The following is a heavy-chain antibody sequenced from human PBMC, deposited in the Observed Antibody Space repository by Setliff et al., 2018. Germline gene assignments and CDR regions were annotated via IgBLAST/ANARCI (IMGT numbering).Heavy chain of an antibody. Sequence: GGSLRLSCAASGFTFSDYYMSWIRQAPGKGLEWVSYISSSGSTIYYADSVKGRFTIPRDNAKNSLYPQMNSLRAEETAVYYCARGNYCSGGSCEKPGYAFDIWGQGTMVTVSS. D-gene: IGHD2-15*01. V-gene: IGHV3-11*04. J-gene: IGHJ3*02. CDR3: ARGNYCSGGSCEKPGYAFDI. CDR1: GFTFSDYY. CDR2: ISSSGSTI.